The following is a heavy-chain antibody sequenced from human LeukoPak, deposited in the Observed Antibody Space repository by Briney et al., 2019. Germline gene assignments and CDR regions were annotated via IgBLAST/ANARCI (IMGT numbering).Heavy chain of an antibody. CDR1: GGSFSGYY. V-gene: IGHV4-34*01. CDR2: INHSGST. CDR3: ARVSSGVVPADNWFDP. D-gene: IGHD2-2*01. J-gene: IGHJ5*02. Sequence: SETLSLTCAVYGGSFSGYYWSWIRQPPGKGLEWIGEINHSGSTNYNPSLKSRVTISVDTSKNQFSLKLSSVTAADTAVYYCARVSSGVVPADNWFDPWGQGTLVTVSS.